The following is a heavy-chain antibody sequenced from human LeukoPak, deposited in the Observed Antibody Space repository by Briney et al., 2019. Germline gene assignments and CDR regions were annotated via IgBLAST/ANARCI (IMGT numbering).Heavy chain of an antibody. D-gene: IGHD3-22*01. V-gene: IGHV1-3*01. CDR3: ARALDYYDSSGYWVDY. J-gene: IGHJ4*02. CDR2: INAGNGNT. CDR1: DYTFTTYG. Sequence: ASVKVSCKASDYTFTTYGITWVRQVPGQGLEWMGWINAGNGNTKYSQKFQGRVTITRDTSASTAYMELSSLRSEDTAVYYCARALDYYDSSGYWVDYWGQGTLVTVSS.